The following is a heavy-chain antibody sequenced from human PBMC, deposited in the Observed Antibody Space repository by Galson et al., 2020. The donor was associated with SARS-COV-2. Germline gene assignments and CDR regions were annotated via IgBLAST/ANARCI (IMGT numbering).Heavy chain of an antibody. J-gene: IGHJ4*02. CDR2: ITSSGST. CDR1: GGSFSGYY. V-gene: IGHV4-34*01. Sequence: SETLSLTCAVYGGSFSGYYWSWIRQPPGKGLEWIGEITSSGSTNYNPSLKSRVTISVDTSKNQFSLKLSSVTAADTAVYYCARGLDGTGRFNGWDYWGQGTLVTVSS. CDR3: ARGLDGTGRFNGWDY. D-gene: IGHD2-8*02.